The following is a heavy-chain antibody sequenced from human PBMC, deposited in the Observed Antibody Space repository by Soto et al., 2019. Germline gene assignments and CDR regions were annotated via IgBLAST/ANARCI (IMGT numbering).Heavy chain of an antibody. Sequence: ASVKVSCKASGYTFTSYGISWVRQAPGQGLEWMGWISAYNGNTNYAQKLQGRVTMTTDTSTSTACMELRSLRSDDTAVYYCARGYYYDSSGYYGYWGQGTLVTVSS. D-gene: IGHD3-22*01. CDR3: ARGYYYDSSGYYGY. J-gene: IGHJ4*02. CDR2: ISAYNGNT. CDR1: GYTFTSYG. V-gene: IGHV1-18*01.